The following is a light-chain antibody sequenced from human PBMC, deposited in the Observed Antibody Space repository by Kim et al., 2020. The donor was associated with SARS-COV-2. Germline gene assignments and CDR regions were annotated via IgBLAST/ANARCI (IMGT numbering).Light chain of an antibody. CDR2: NTD. CDR1: PGTLTSGHF. V-gene: IGLV7-46*01. CDR3: LLSYGDTRKI. J-gene: IGLJ2*01. Sequence: GTVTLTCGSNPGTLTSGHFPYWFQQKPGQAPRALIYNTDYRYSWTPARFSGSLLGGKAALTLSDAQAEDEADYYCLLSYGDTRKIFGGGTQLTVL.